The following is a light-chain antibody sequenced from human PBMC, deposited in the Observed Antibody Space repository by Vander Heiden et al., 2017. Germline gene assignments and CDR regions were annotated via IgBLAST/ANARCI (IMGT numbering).Light chain of an antibody. CDR2: DAS. J-gene: IGKJ1*01. V-gene: IGKV1-5*01. CDR3: QQYNRYSRT. Sequence: DIQMTQSPSTLSASVGDRVTITCRASQSISSWLAWYQQKPGKAPKLLIYDASSLQSGVPSRFSGSGSGTYFSLTISCLQSDDFATYYCQQYNRYSRTFGQGTKVEIK. CDR1: QSISSW.